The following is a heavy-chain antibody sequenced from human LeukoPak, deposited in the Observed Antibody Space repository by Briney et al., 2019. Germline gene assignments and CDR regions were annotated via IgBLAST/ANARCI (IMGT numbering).Heavy chain of an antibody. V-gene: IGHV4-59*01. D-gene: IGHD5-18*01. J-gene: IGHJ4*02. CDR3: ARIVPYNYGYVDY. Sequence: SETLSLTCTVSGGSISNYYWSWIRQPPGKGLEWIGYIYYGGTTNYNPSLRSRVTISVDTSKNQLSLKLSSVTAADTAVYYCARIVPYNYGYVDYWGQGTLVTVSS. CDR2: IYYGGTT. CDR1: GGSISNYY.